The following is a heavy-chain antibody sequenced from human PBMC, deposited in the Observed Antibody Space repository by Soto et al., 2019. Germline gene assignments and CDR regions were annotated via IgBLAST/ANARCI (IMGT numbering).Heavy chain of an antibody. V-gene: IGHV3-23*01. Sequence: HPGGSLRLSCAASGFTFSSYAMSWVRQAPGKGLEWVSAISGSGGSTYYADSVKGRFTISRDNSKNTLYLQMNSLRAEDTAVYYCAKRVVVPAARGYGMDVWGQGTTVTVSS. J-gene: IGHJ6*02. D-gene: IGHD2-2*01. CDR1: GFTFSSYA. CDR3: AKRVVVPAARGYGMDV. CDR2: ISGSGGST.